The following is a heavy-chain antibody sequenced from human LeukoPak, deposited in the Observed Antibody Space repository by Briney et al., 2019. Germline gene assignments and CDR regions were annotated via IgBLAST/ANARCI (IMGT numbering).Heavy chain of an antibody. CDR2: IWYDGSNK. Sequence: GGSLRLSCAASGFTFSSYGMHWVRQAPGKGLEWVAVIWYDGSNKYYADSVKGRFTISRDNSKNTLYLQMNSLRAEDTAVYYCAKDDYDSSGYYPDFYYYYYMDVWGKGTTVTVSS. V-gene: IGHV3-33*06. J-gene: IGHJ6*03. CDR1: GFTFSSYG. D-gene: IGHD3-22*01. CDR3: AKDDYDSSGYYPDFYYYYYMDV.